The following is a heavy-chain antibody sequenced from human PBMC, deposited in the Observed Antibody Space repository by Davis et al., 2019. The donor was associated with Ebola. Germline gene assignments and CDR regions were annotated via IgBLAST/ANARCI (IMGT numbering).Heavy chain of an antibody. CDR1: GGDFTIYY. CDR3: ARIAAESDYGMDV. V-gene: IGHV1-18*01. Sequence: AASVKVSCKASGGDFTIYYFTWVRQAPGQGLEWMGWIAVYNGDTKYAHEIQGRVTLTTDISTDTVYMDLRGLRSDDTAVYFCARIAAESDYGMDVWGQGTTVTVSS. D-gene: IGHD6-13*01. CDR2: IAVYNGDT. J-gene: IGHJ6*02.